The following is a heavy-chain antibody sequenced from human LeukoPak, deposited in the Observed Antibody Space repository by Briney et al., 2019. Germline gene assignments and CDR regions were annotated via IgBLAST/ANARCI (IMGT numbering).Heavy chain of an antibody. CDR1: GFTFSSYS. CDR2: ISSSSSYI. CDR3: ARDAGQVLQRGAFDI. D-gene: IGHD2-2*01. V-gene: IGHV3-21*01. Sequence: GGSLRLSCAASGFTFSSYSMKWVRQAPGKGLEWVSSISSSSSYIYYADAVKGRFTITRDNAKNSLYLQKNSLRAEDTDVYYCARDAGQVLQRGAFDIWGQGTMVTVSS. J-gene: IGHJ3*02.